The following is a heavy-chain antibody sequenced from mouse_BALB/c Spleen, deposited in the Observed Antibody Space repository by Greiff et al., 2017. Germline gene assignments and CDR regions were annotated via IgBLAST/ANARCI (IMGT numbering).Heavy chain of an antibody. J-gene: IGHJ4*01. CDR2: IYPGDGDT. CDR1: GYEFSSSW. CDR3: ARGDGYYAMDY. V-gene: IGHV1-82*01. Sequence: QVQLQQSGPELVKPGASVKISCKASGYEFSSSWMNWVKQRPGQGLEWIGRIYPGDGDTNYNGKFKGKATLTADKSSSTAYMQLSSLTSVDSAVYFCARGDGYYAMDYWGQGTSVTVSS. D-gene: IGHD2-3*01.